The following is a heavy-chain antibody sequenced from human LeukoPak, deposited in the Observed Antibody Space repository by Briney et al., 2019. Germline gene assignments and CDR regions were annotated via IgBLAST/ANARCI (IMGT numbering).Heavy chain of an antibody. CDR3: ARHKDSGDYPLDY. D-gene: IGHD4-17*01. CDR2: IYYSGNT. Sequence: SETLSLTCTVSGGSVSGYYWSWIRQPPGKGLEWIGYIYYSGNTNYNPSLKSRLIMSLDTSKNHFSLKLNSVTAADTAVYYCARHKDSGDYPLDYWGQGILVSVSS. CDR1: GGSVSGYY. J-gene: IGHJ4*02. V-gene: IGHV4-59*02.